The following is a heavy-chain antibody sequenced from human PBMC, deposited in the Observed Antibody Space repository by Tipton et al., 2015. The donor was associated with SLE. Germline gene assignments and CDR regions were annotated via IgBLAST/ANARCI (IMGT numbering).Heavy chain of an antibody. V-gene: IGHV4-4*07. D-gene: IGHD1-26*01. CDR1: GGSIKSYY. CDR3: ARTLGAIAHTVYDAFDI. J-gene: IGHJ3*02. Sequence: TLSLTCTVSGGSIKSYYWSWIRQPAGKGLEWIGRIYTSGSTIYNPSLKSRLTMSIDTSKNQFSLRLTSVTAADTAVYYCARTLGAIAHTVYDAFDIWGQGKMVTVSS. CDR2: IYTSGST.